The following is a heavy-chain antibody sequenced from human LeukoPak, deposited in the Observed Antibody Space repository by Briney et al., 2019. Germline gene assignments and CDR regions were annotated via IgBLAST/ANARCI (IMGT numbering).Heavy chain of an antibody. Sequence: ASVKVSCKASGYTFTSYDINWVRQATGQGLEWMGWINPNSGGTNYAQRFQGRVTMTRDTSISTAYMELSRLRSDDTAVYYCARDRCSSTSCYLRWFDPWGQGTLVTVSS. CDR1: GYTFTSYD. CDR2: INPNSGGT. CDR3: ARDRCSSTSCYLRWFDP. D-gene: IGHD2-2*01. J-gene: IGHJ5*02. V-gene: IGHV1-2*02.